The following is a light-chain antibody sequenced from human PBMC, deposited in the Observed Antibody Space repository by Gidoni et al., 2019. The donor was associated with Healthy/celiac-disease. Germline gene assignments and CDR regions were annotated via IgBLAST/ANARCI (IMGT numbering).Light chain of an antibody. Sequence: DIVTTQPPDSIAVSLGERATSNCKSSQSVLYSSNNKNYLAWYQQKPGQPPKLLIYWASTRESGVPDRFSGSGSGTDFTLTISSLQAEDVAVYYCQQYDSTPPGTFGGGTKVEIK. CDR3: QQYDSTPPGT. J-gene: IGKJ4*01. V-gene: IGKV4-1*01. CDR2: WAS. CDR1: QSVLYSSNNKNY.